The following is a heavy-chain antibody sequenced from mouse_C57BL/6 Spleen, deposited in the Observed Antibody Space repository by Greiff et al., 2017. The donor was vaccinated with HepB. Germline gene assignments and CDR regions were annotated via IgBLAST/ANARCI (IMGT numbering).Heavy chain of an antibody. J-gene: IGHJ2*01. Sequence: VQLQQSGPELVKPGASVKISCKASGYTFTDYYMNWVKQSHGKSLEWIGDINPNNGGTNYNQKFKGKATLTVDKSSSTAYMELRSLTSEDAAVYYCARSSTVVDYWGQGTTLTVSS. CDR3: ARSSTVVDY. CDR2: INPNNGGT. D-gene: IGHD1-1*01. CDR1: GYTFTDYY. V-gene: IGHV1-26*01.